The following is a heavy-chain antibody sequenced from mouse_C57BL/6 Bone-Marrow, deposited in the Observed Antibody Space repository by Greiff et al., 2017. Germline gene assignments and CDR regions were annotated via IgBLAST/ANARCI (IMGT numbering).Heavy chain of an antibody. CDR3: TIYGTGAW. J-gene: IGHJ3*02. CDR1: GFHIKDDY. CDR2: FVPEHGDT. Sequence: EVKLMESGAEFVRPGASVKWSCTASGFHIKDDYMHWVKQRPEQGLDWIGWFVPEHGDTEYASKFQGKATITADTSSNTAYLQRSSLTSEDTAVYYCTIYGTGAWWGQGSLVTVAA. D-gene: IGHD1-1*02. V-gene: IGHV14-4*01.